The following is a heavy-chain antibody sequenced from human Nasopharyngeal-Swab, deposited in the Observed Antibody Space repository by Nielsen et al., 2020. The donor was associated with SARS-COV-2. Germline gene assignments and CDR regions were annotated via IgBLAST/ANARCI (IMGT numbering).Heavy chain of an antibody. CDR3: TTDYYFDY. CDR1: GFTFSNFA. J-gene: IGHJ4*02. V-gene: IGHV3-73*01. CDR2: IGDKDHNYAT. Sequence: GESLKISCVASGFTFSNFAMNWVRQASGKGLEWVGRIGDKDHNYATTYGAAVKGRFTISRDDSKNTAFLQMDSLKTEDTALYYCTTDYYFDYWGQGTLVTVSS.